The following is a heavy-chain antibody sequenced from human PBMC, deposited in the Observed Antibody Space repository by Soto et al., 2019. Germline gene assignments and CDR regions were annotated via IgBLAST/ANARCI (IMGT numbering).Heavy chain of an antibody. Sequence: QVQLVESGGGVVQPGRSLRLSCAASGFTFSRHTMHWVRQAPGKGLEWVAAISDDGSNTYYADCVKGRFTISRDNSKNTRYLDMNCLIIEDTAIHHCARDVYYDFWSGFNTHPYYCYVWGHGTLVTVSS. V-gene: IGHV3-30-3*01. D-gene: IGHD3-3*01. J-gene: IGHJ4*01. CDR1: GFTFSRHT. CDR3: ARDVYYDFWSGFNTHPYYCYV. CDR2: ISDDGSNT.